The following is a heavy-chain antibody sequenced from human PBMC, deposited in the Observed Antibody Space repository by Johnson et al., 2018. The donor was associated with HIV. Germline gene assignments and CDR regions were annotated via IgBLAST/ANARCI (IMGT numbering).Heavy chain of an antibody. CDR3: ARRRRDGDTFDI. Sequence: QVQLVESGGGVVRPGGSLRLSCAASGFTFSDYYMSWIRQAPGKGLEWVSYISSSGSTIYYADSVKGRFTISRDNAKNSLYLQMNTLRAEDTAVYYCARRRRDGDTFDIWGRGTMVTVSS. CDR1: GFTFSDYY. J-gene: IGHJ3*02. V-gene: IGHV3-11*04. D-gene: IGHD5-24*01. CDR2: ISSSGSTI.